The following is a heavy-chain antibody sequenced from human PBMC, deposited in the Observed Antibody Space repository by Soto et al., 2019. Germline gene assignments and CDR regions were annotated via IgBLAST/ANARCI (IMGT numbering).Heavy chain of an antibody. V-gene: IGHV3-23*01. CDR3: EKDSMRSHYYDSSGHFDY. Sequence: EVQLLESGGGLVQPGGSLRLSCAASGFTFSSYAMSWVRQAPGKGLEWVSAISGSGGSTYYADSVKGRFTISRDNSKNTLYLQMSRLRAEDTAVYYCEKDSMRSHYYDSSGHFDYWGQGTLVTVSS. CDR2: ISGSGGST. CDR1: GFTFSSYA. D-gene: IGHD3-22*01. J-gene: IGHJ4*02.